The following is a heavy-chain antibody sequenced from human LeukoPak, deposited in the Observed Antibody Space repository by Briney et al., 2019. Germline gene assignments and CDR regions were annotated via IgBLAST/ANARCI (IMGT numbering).Heavy chain of an antibody. J-gene: IGHJ4*02. D-gene: IGHD6-19*01. CDR1: GGSMSRYC. Sequence: PSETLSLTCSVSGGSMSRYCWSWIRQPPGKGLEWIGYIYYSGSTNYNPSLKSRVTISVDTSKKEFSLKLSSVTAADTAVYFCARLEYSSGWYVYWGQGTLVTVSS. V-gene: IGHV4-59*01. CDR3: ARLEYSSGWYVY. CDR2: IYYSGST.